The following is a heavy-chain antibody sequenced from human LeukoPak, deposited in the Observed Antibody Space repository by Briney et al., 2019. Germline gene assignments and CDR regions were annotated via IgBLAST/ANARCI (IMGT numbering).Heavy chain of an antibody. V-gene: IGHV4-4*07. D-gene: IGHD2-2*01. Sequence: PSETLSLTCTVSGGSISSYYWSWIRQPAGKGLEWIGRIYTSGSTNYNPSLKSRVTISVDTSKNQFSLKLSSVTAADTAVYYCARGPDIVVVPADESGSSVWFDPWGQGTLVTVSS. J-gene: IGHJ5*02. CDR2: IYTSGST. CDR3: ARGPDIVVVPADESGSSVWFDP. CDR1: GGSISSYY.